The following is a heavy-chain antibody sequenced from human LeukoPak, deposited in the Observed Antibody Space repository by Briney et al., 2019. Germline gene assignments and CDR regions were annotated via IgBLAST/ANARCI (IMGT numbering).Heavy chain of an antibody. CDR3: ARDTPLTPVVRDPTGLYYGMDV. J-gene: IGHJ6*02. CDR2: IYYSGGI. Sequence: SETLPLTCTVSGGSISSSSYYWGWIRQPPGKGLEWIGTIYYSGGIYYNPSLKSRVTISVDTSKNQFSLQLNSVTPEDTAVYYCARDTPLTPVVRDPTGLYYGMDVWGQGTTVTVSS. V-gene: IGHV4-39*02. D-gene: IGHD4/OR15-4a*01. CDR1: GGSISSSSYY.